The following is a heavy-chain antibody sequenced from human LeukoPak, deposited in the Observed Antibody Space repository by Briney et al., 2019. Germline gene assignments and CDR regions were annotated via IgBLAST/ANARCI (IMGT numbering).Heavy chain of an antibody. J-gene: IGHJ5*02. V-gene: IGHV1-2*02. CDR3: ARDEGDYVWFDP. CDR1: GYTFTGYY. D-gene: IGHD4-17*01. CDR2: INPNSGGT. Sequence: ASVKVSCKASGYTFTGYYMHWVRQAPGQGLEWTGWINPNSGGTNYAQKFQGRVTMTRDTSISTAYMELSRLRSDDTAVYYCARDEGDYVWFDPWGQGTLVTVSS.